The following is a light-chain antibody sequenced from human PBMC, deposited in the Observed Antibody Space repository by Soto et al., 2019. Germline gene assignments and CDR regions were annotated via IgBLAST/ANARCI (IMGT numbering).Light chain of an antibody. J-gene: IGLJ1*01. CDR3: AAWDDSLSADV. CDR2: RNN. V-gene: IGLV1-47*01. Sequence: QSVLTQPPSASGTPGQRVTISCSGSSSNIGSNYVYWYQQLPGTAPKLLIYRNNQRPSGVPDRFSGSKFGTSASLAISGLRSEDEADYYCAAWDDSLSADVFGTGTKVTVL. CDR1: SSNIGSNY.